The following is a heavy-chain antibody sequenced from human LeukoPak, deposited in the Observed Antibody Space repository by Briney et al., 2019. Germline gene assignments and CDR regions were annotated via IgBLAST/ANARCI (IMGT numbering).Heavy chain of an antibody. CDR2: ISDGGSTT. Sequence: GGSLRLSCAASGFTFSSYWMHWVRQAPGKGLVWVSRISDGGSTTTYAGSAKGRFTISRDNAKNTLYLQMNGLRAEDTAVYYCSRSAYYDGSGNYYDYWGQGTLVTVSS. J-gene: IGHJ4*02. CDR1: GFTFSSYW. CDR3: SRSAYYDGSGNYYDY. V-gene: IGHV3-74*01. D-gene: IGHD3-22*01.